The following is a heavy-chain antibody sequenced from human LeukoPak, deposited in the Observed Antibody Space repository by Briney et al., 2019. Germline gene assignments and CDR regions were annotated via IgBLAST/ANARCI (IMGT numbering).Heavy chain of an antibody. J-gene: IGHJ4*02. CDR3: AKGGGRWLQLMSLDY. CDR1: GFTFSSYA. Sequence: PGGSLRLSCAASGFTFSSYAMSWVRQAPGKGLEWVSAISGSGGSTYYADSVKGRFTISRDNSKNTLYLQMNSLRAEDTAVYYCAKGGGRWLQLMSLDYWGQGTLVTVSS. V-gene: IGHV3-23*01. D-gene: IGHD5-24*01. CDR2: ISGSGGST.